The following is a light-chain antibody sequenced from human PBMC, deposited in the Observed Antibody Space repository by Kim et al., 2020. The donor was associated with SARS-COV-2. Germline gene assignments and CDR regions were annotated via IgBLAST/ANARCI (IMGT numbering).Light chain of an antibody. J-gene: IGKJ1*01. Sequence: DIQMTQSPSTLSAFVGDRVTFACRASESVNEYLAWYQQRPGKPPKLLIHDASTAETDVPSRFSGSGSGTDFTLTISSLQPDDSATYYCQQYQSYPTWTFGQGTKVDIK. V-gene: IGKV1-5*01. CDR2: DAS. CDR3: QQYQSYPTWT. CDR1: ESVNEY.